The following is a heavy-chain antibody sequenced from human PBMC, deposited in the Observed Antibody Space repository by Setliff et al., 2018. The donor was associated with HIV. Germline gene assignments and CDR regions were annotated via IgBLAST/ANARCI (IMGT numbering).Heavy chain of an antibody. CDR3: TRRRRAPGTEDLEAH. CDR2: IHPSDFVT. D-gene: IGHD3-3*01. J-gene: IGHJ4*02. V-gene: IGHV5-51*01. CDR1: GYTFTNYW. Sequence: LKISCKASGYTFTNYWIGWVRQMPGQGLEWIGVIHPSDFVTRYGPSFQGQVSISADRSITTAYLQWSSLKASDTAIYYCTRRRRAPGTEDLEAHWGQGTLVTVSS.